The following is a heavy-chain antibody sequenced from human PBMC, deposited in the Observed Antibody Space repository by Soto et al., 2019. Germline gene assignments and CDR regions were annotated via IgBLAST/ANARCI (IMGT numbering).Heavy chain of an antibody. V-gene: IGHV4-34*01. CDR1: GGTFSGFY. J-gene: IGHJ6*03. CDR2: INHSGST. CDR3: ASHDYHYMDV. Sequence: PLENLFLTFAVHGGTFSGFYWSWIRQPPGKGLEWIGEINHSGSTNYNPSLKSRVTISVDTSKNQFSLKLSSVTAADTAVYYCASHDYHYMDVWGKGTTVTVSS.